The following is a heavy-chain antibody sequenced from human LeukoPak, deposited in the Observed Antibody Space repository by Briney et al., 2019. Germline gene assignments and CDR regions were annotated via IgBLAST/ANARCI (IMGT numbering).Heavy chain of an antibody. CDR3: AKEYYYDF. J-gene: IGHJ4*02. CDR1: GFTFSSYW. V-gene: IGHV3-23*01. CDR2: ITGSGVGT. Sequence: GGSLRLSCAASGFTFSSYWMHWVRQAPGKGLEWVSCITGSGVGTYYADSVKGRFTISRDNSKNTLYLQMDSLRGEDTAVYYCAKEYYYDFWGQGALVTVSS.